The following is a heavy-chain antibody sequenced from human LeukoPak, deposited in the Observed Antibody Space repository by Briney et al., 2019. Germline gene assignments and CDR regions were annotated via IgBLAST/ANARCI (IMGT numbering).Heavy chain of an antibody. Sequence: ETLSLTCTVSGGSISSSSYYWGWIRQPPGKGLEWVSSISSSSSYIYYADSVKGRFTISRDNAKNSLYLQINSLRAEDTAVYYCARDPSGCSGGSCYGDYWGQGTLVTVSS. V-gene: IGHV3-21*01. J-gene: IGHJ4*02. CDR3: ARDPSGCSGGSCYGDY. D-gene: IGHD2-15*01. CDR2: ISSSSSYI. CDR1: GGSISSSS.